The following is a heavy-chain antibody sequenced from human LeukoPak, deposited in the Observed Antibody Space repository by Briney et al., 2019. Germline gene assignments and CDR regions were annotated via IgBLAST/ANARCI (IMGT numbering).Heavy chain of an antibody. CDR2: IIPILGIA. D-gene: IGHD4-23*01. CDR3: ARSVKDGGNSRFDP. J-gene: IGHJ5*02. CDR1: GGTFSSYA. Sequence: GASVKVSCKASGGTFSSYAISWVRQAPGQGLEWMGRIIPILGIANYAQKFQGRVTITADKSTSTAYMELSSLRSEDTAVYYCARSVKDGGNSRFDPWGQGTLVTVSS. V-gene: IGHV1-69*04.